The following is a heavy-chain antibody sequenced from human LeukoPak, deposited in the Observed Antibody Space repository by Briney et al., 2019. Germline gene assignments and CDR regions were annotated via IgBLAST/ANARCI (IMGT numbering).Heavy chain of an antibody. V-gene: IGHV3-30*02. J-gene: IGHJ4*02. Sequence: PGGSLRLSCAASGCTFSSYGIHWVRQAPGKGLEWVAFIRYDGGNKYYADSVKGRFIMSRDNSKNTLYLQMNSLRAEDTAVYYCAKEDDHFGSGFDYWGQGTLVTVSS. CDR3: AKEDDHFGSGFDY. D-gene: IGHD3-10*01. CDR2: IRYDGGNK. CDR1: GCTFSSYG.